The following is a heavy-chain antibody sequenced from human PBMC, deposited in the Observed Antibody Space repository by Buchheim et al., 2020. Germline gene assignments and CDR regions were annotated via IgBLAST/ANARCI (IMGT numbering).Heavy chain of an antibody. V-gene: IGHV3-11*06. J-gene: IGHJ4*02. CDR3: ARAPYGSGSYYVAYYFDS. Sequence: QVQLVESGGGLVKSGGSLRLSCAASGFSFSDYYMSWIRQAPGKGLESISYISSSSSSTNYADSVKGRFTISRDNAKNSLYLQMNSLRVEDTAVYYCARAPYGSGSYYVAYYFDSWGQGTL. D-gene: IGHD3-10*01. CDR2: ISSSSSST. CDR1: GFSFSDYY.